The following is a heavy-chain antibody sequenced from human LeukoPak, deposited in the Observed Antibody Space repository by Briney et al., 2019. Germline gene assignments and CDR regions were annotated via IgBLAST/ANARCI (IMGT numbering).Heavy chain of an antibody. D-gene: IGHD4-17*01. Sequence: KPSETLSLTCAVYGGSFSGYYWSWIRQPPGKGLEWIGEINHSGSTNYNPSLKSRVTISVDTSKNQFSLKLSSVTAADTAVYYCARIKTTVTSSGFYYYYGMDVWGQGTTVTVSS. CDR3: ARIKTTVTSSGFYYYYGMDV. CDR1: GGSFSGYY. V-gene: IGHV4-34*01. CDR2: INHSGST. J-gene: IGHJ6*02.